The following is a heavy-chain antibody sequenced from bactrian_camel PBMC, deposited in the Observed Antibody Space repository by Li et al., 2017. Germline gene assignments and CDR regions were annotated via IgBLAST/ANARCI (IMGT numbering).Heavy chain of an antibody. CDR1: GFTFSGYG. Sequence: VQLVESGGGLVQPGGSLRLSCAASGFTFSGYGMSWVRQAPGKELEWVSTISGGFSTHYADSVKGRFTISRDNAKNTLYLQLSSLKTEDTAMYYCAKDSGWGPSSIGGFNWSWDYWGQGTQVTVS. D-gene: IGHD5*01. CDR3: AKDSGWGPSSIGGFNWSWDY. CDR2: ISGGFST. V-gene: IGHV3S40*01. J-gene: IGHJ4*01.